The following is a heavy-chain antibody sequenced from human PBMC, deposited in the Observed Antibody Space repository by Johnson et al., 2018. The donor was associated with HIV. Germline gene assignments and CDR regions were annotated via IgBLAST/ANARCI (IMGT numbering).Heavy chain of an antibody. CDR2: ISSSGSTI. D-gene: IGHD3-9*01. CDR3: ARGGVLRYFDWLFEDAFDI. J-gene: IGHJ3*02. Sequence: VQLVESGGGVVQPGGSLRLSCASSGFTFSSYGMHWVRQAPGKGLEWVSYISSSGSTIYYADSVKGRFTISRDNAKNSLYLQMNSLRAEDTAVYYCARGGVLRYFDWLFEDAFDIWGQGTMVTVSS. V-gene: IGHV3-48*04. CDR1: GFTFSSYG.